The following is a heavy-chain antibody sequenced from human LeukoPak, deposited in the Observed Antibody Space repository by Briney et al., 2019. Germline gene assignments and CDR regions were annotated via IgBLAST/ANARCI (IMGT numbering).Heavy chain of an antibody. D-gene: IGHD5-24*01. CDR2: IYYSGST. CDR3: ARYYRRDGYIYY. CDR1: GGSISSSSYY. Sequence: SETLSLTCTVSGGSISSSSYYWGWIRQPPGKGLEWIGSIYYSGSTYYNPSLKSRVTISVDTSKNQFSLKLSSVTAADTAVYYCARYYRRDGYIYYWGQGTLVTVSS. J-gene: IGHJ4*02. V-gene: IGHV4-39*01.